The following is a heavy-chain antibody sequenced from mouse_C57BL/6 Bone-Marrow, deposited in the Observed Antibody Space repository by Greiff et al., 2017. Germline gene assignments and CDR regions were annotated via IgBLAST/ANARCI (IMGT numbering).Heavy chain of an antibody. D-gene: IGHD2-1*01. CDR1: GFTFSSYA. J-gene: IGHJ1*03. CDR2: ISSGGDYI. V-gene: IGHV5-9-1*02. CDR3: TREDYGNYRGYFDV. Sequence: EVKVEESGEGLVKPGGSLKLSCAASGFTFSSYAMSWVRQTPEKRLEWVAYISSGGDYIYYADTVKGRFTISRDNARNTLYLQMSSLKSEDTAMYYCTREDYGNYRGYFDVWGTGTTVTVSS.